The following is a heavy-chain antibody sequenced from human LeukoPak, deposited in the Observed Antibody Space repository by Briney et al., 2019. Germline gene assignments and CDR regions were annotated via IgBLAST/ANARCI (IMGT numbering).Heavy chain of an antibody. Sequence: GGSLRLSCAASGFTFDAYCMSWVRQAPGKGLEWVSVIYSGGSTYYAVSVKGRFTISRDNSKNTLYLQMNSLRAEDTAVYYCASHSSSWYGFDYWGQGTLVTVSS. V-gene: IGHV3-53*01. J-gene: IGHJ4*02. D-gene: IGHD6-13*01. CDR3: ASHSSSWYGFDY. CDR1: GFTFDAYC. CDR2: IYSGGST.